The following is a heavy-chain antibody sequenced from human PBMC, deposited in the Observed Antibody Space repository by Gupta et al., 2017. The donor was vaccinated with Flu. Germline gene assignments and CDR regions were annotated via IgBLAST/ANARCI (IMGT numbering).Heavy chain of an antibody. D-gene: IGHD2-15*01. V-gene: IGHV4-34*01. Sequence: SWIRQPPGKGLEWIGEINHSGSTNYNPSLKSRVTISVDTSKNQFSLKLSSVTAADTAVYYCARVVVAATPRYYYYYYGMDVWGQGTTVTVSS. J-gene: IGHJ6*02. CDR2: INHSGST. CDR3: ARVVVAATPRYYYYYYGMDV.